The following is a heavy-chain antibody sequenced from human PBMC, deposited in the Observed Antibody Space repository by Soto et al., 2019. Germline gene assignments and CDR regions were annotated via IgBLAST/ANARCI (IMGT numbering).Heavy chain of an antibody. CDR1: GFTFSSYA. CDR3: ARGRYCSSTSCYLRGAFDI. J-gene: IGHJ3*02. CDR2: ISYDGSNK. D-gene: IGHD2-2*01. Sequence: GGSLRLSCAASGFTFSSYAMHWVRQAPGKGLEWVAVISYDGSNKYYADSVKGRFTISRDNSKNTLYLQMNSLRAEDTAVYYCARGRYCSSTSCYLRGAFDIWGQGTMVTVSS. V-gene: IGHV3-30-3*01.